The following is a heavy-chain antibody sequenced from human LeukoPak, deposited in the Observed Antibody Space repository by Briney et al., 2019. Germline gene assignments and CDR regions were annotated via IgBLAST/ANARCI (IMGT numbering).Heavy chain of an antibody. V-gene: IGHV4-34*01. CDR3: ARGGVAPDAFDI. CDR2: INHSGST. CDR1: GGSFSGYY. J-gene: IGHJ3*02. Sequence: SETLSLTCAVCGGSFSGYYWSWIRQPPGKGLEWIGEINHSGSTNYNPSLKSRVTISVDTSKNQFSLKLSSVTAADTAVYYCARGGVAPDAFDIWGQGTMVTVSS. D-gene: IGHD3-16*01.